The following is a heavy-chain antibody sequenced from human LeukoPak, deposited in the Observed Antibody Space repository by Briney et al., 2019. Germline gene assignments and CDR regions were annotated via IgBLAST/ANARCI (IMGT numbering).Heavy chain of an antibody. CDR3: ARDRGGGQRGYSYGYDP. Sequence: GGSLRLSCAASGFSLSTYWMSWVRQAPGKGPEWVANIKQDGSEKNYVDSVKGRFTISRDDARNSLYLQMNSLRAEDTAVYYCARDRGGGQRGYSYGYDPWGQGTLVTVSS. CDR2: IKQDGSEK. J-gene: IGHJ5*02. D-gene: IGHD5-18*01. CDR1: GFSLSTYW. V-gene: IGHV3-7*05.